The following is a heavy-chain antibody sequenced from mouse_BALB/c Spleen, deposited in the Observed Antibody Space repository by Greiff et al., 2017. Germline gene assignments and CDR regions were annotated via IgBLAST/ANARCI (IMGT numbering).Heavy chain of an antibody. Sequence: EVQLQQSGAELVKPGASVKLSCTASGFNIKDTYMHWVKQRPEQGLEWIGRIDPANGNTKYDPKFQGKATITADTSSNTAYLQLSSLTSEDTAVYYCNARKVRRAMDYWGQGTSVTVSS. D-gene: IGHD2-14*01. J-gene: IGHJ4*01. CDR2: IDPANGNT. CDR3: NARKVRRAMDY. CDR1: GFNIKDTY. V-gene: IGHV14-3*02.